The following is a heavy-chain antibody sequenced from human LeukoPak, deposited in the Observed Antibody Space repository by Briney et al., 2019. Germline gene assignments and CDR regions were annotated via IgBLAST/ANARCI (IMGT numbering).Heavy chain of an antibody. V-gene: IGHV4-39*07. CDR2: IYYSGST. CDR1: GGSISSSSYY. J-gene: IGHJ6*03. Sequence: PSETLSLTCTVSGGSISSSSYYWGWIRQPPGKGLEWIGSIYYSGSTNYNPSLKSRVTISVDTSKNQFSLKLSSVTAADTAVYYCARVASFYYYYMDVWAKGTTVTVSS. CDR3: ARVASFYYYYMDV. D-gene: IGHD2-15*01.